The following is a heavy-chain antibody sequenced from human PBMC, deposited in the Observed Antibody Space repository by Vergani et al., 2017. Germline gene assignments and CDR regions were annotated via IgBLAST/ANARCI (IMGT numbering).Heavy chain of an antibody. CDR2: IYYTGNK. D-gene: IGHD5-24*01. CDR1: GDSLSGGDYY. J-gene: IGHJ4*02. Sequence: QVQLQESGPGQVKPSQTLSLACSVSGDSLSGGDYYWGWIRQSPGKGLEWIGYIYYTGNKYYSPSLRSRLSMSVDTSKNQFSLTLNSVTAADTAVYYCARARGYNYSSLQWGRGTLVTVSS. CDR3: ARARGYNYSSLQ. V-gene: IGHV4-30-4*08.